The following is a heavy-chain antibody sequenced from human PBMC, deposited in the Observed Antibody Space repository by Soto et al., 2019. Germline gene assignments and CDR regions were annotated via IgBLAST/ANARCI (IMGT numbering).Heavy chain of an antibody. CDR2: IYYSGST. CDR3: ARDHYYGSGSYPNWWFDP. Sequence: SATLSLTCTVPGGSINSYYLSWILQPPGQGLECIGYIYYSGSTNYNPSLKSRVTISVDTSKNQFSLKLSFVTAADTAVFYCARDHYYGSGSYPNWWFDPWGQGTLVTVS. V-gene: IGHV4-59*01. J-gene: IGHJ5*02. D-gene: IGHD3-10*01. CDR1: GGSINSYY.